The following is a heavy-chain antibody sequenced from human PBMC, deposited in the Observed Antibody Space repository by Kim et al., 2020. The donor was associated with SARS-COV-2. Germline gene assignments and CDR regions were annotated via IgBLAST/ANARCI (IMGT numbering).Heavy chain of an antibody. CDR3: AKDETAAGTSDWFDP. CDR2: ISGSGGST. V-gene: IGHV3-23*01. Sequence: GGSLRLSCAASGFTFSSYAMSWVRQAPGKGLGWVSAISGSGGSTYYADSVKGRFTISRDNSKNTLYLQMNSLRAEDTAVYYCAKDETAAGTSDWFDPWGQGTLVTVSS. CDR1: GFTFSSYA. J-gene: IGHJ5*02. D-gene: IGHD6-13*01.